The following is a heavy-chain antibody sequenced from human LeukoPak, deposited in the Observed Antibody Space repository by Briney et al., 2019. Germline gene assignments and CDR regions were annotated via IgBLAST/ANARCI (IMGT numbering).Heavy chain of an antibody. Sequence: PGGSLRLSCAASGFTFSSYEMNWVRQAPGKGLEWVANIKQDGSEEYYVDSVKGRFTISRDNAQNSLYLQLKYLRAGDTAVYYCARDGNSSDWYSGDNSDYWGQGTLVTVSS. CDR2: IKQDGSEE. V-gene: IGHV3-7*01. CDR1: GFTFSSYE. J-gene: IGHJ4*02. D-gene: IGHD6-19*01. CDR3: ARDGNSSDWYSGDNSDY.